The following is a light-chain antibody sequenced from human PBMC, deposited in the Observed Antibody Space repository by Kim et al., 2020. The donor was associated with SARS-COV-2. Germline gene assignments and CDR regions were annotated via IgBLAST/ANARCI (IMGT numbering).Light chain of an antibody. CDR3: QQFNSYPFT. CDR1: QGISSA. Sequence: AIQLTQSPSSLSASVGDRVTITCRASQGISSALDWYQQKPGKAPKLLIYDASSLESGVPSRFSGSGSGTDFTLTISSLQPEDFATYYCQQFNSYPFTFGQGTKLEI. V-gene: IGKV1-13*02. J-gene: IGKJ2*01. CDR2: DAS.